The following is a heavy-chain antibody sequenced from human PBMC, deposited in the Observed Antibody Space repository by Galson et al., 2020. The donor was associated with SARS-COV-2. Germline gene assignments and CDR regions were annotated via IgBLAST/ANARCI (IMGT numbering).Heavy chain of an antibody. D-gene: IGHD3-10*01. J-gene: IGHJ5*02. CDR2: INHSGST. CDR1: GGSFSGYY. Sequence: SETLSLTCAVYGGSFSGYYWSWIRQPPGKGLEWIGEINHSGSTNYNPSLKSRVTISVDTSKNQFSLKLSSVTAADTAVYYCAKGSGSYFGRWFDPWGQGTLVTVSS. V-gene: IGHV4-34*01. CDR3: AKGSGSYFGRWFDP.